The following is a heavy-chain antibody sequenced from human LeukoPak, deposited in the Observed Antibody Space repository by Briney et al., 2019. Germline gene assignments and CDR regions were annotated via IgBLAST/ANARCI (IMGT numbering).Heavy chain of an antibody. V-gene: IGHV5-51*01. D-gene: IGHD6-13*01. J-gene: IGHJ4*02. CDR2: IYPGDSDT. Sequence: GESLKISCKGSGYSFTSYWIGWVRQMPGKGLEWMGVIYPGDSDTRYSPSFQGQVTISADKSINTAYLQWSSLKASDTAMYYCATALFSSTWYAGSDYWGQGTLVTVSS. CDR1: GYSFTSYW. CDR3: ATALFSSTWYAGSDY.